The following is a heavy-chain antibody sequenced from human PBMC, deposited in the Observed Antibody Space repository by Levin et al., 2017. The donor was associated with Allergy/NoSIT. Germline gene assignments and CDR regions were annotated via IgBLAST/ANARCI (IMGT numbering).Heavy chain of an antibody. CDR2: IFCDDDK. Sequence: SGPTLVKPTQTLTLTCTFSGFSLSTSGVGVGWIRQPPGKALEWLALIFCDDDKRYSPSLKSRLTITHDTSKNQVVLTMTNMDPVDTATYYCAHRLKATMGSGGFDPWGQGTLVTVSS. CDR3: AHRLKATMGSGGFDP. J-gene: IGHJ5*02. CDR1: GFSLSTSGVG. D-gene: IGHD3-10*01. V-gene: IGHV2-5*02.